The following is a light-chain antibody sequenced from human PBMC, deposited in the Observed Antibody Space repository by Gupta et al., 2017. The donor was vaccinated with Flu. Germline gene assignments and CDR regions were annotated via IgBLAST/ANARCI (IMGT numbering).Light chain of an antibody. V-gene: IGKV2-30*01. CDR3: RRGKPPWT. CDR2: EVS. CDR1: QSLVYKNGITY. Sequence: DVVMSQSPLSLSVTLGQAASISCRSSQSLVYKNGITYLTWFQQRPGQSPRRLIYEVSNRDYGVRDRFSGSGSVTDFTLKSSRGEAEDVGVYYGRRGKPPWTFGQGTRLDI. J-gene: IGKJ2*02.